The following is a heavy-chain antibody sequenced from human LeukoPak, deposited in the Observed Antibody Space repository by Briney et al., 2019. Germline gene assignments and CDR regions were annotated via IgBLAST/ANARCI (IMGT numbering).Heavy chain of an antibody. CDR1: GGSMSGFF. Sequence: SETLSLTCTVSGGSMSGFFWTWIRQPPGRELEWIGSIYYSGSSTKYNPSLKSRVTISVDTSKSQFSLNLNSAAAADTAVYYCARTSRHFYGSGTNLTPWPAGMDVWGQGTTVTVSS. CDR2: IYYSGSST. D-gene: IGHD3-10*01. J-gene: IGHJ6*02. CDR3: ARTSRHFYGSGTNLTPWPAGMDV. V-gene: IGHV4-59*01.